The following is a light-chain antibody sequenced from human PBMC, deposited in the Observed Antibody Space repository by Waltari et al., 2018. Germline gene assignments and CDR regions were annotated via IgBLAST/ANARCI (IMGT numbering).Light chain of an antibody. V-gene: IGLV2-14*01. CDR3: SSYTSSSTVV. CDR2: EVS. Sequence: QSALTQPASVSGSPGQSITISCTGTSSDVGGYNYVSWYQQHPGKAPKLMIYEVSNRPSGVSNRFSCSKSGNTASLNISGLQAEDEADYYCSSYTSSSTVVFGGGTKLTVL. CDR1: SSDVGGYNY. J-gene: IGLJ2*01.